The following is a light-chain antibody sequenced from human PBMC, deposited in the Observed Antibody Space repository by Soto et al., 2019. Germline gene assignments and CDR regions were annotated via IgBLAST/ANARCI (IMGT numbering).Light chain of an antibody. Sequence: DIVMTQSPATLSVSPGERATLSCRASQSVSSNLAWYQQKPGQAPRLLIYGASTRATAIPARFSGSGSGTEFTLTISSLQSEDLVVYYCQQYNNWPGTFGQGTKVEIK. CDR2: GAS. V-gene: IGKV3-15*01. CDR3: QQYNNWPGT. J-gene: IGKJ1*01. CDR1: QSVSSN.